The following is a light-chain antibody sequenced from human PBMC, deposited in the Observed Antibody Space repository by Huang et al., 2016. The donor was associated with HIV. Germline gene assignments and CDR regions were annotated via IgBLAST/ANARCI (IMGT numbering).Light chain of an antibody. Sequence: ETEMTQFPATLSVSPGESATLSCRASQSVSTNLAWYQQKPGQAPRLLLSAASTRAPGVPGRFGGIGSGTGFTLTISSLQSEDFAIYYCLQYNSWPKTFGQGTRVDFK. CDR3: LQYNSWPKT. J-gene: IGKJ1*01. CDR1: QSVSTN. V-gene: IGKV3-15*01. CDR2: AAS.